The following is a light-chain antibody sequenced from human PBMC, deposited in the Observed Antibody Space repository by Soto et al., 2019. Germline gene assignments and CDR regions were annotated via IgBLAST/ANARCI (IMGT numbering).Light chain of an antibody. CDR1: QSISSW. J-gene: IGKJ2*01. V-gene: IGKV1-5*03. Sequence: DIQMTQSPATLSASVGDRVTITCRASQSISSWLAWYQQKPGKAPKLLIYTASTLESGVPSRFSGSGSGTEFTLTITSLQPDDFATYYCLQYNSYTFGQGTKLEIK. CDR3: LQYNSYT. CDR2: TAS.